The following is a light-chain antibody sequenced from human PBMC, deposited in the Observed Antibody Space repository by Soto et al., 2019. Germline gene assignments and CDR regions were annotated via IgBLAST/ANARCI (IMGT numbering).Light chain of an antibody. CDR2: GAS. V-gene: IGKV3-20*01. CDR3: QQYGSSIT. J-gene: IGKJ5*01. Sequence: DIVMTQSPATLSVAPGERATLSCRASQSVSSSYLAWYQQKPGQAPRLLIYGASSRATGIPDRFSGSGSGTDFTLTLSRLEPEDFAVYYCQQYGSSITFGQGTRLEIK. CDR1: QSVSSSY.